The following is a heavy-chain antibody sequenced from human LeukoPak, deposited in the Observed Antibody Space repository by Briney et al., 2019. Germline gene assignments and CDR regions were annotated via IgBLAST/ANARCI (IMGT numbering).Heavy chain of an antibody. CDR1: GGSFSGYY. D-gene: IGHD2-2*01. J-gene: IGHJ6*04. CDR3: ARHWGSSTSADV. Sequence: SETLSLTCAVYGGSFSGYYWNWIRQPPGKGLEWIGEINHSGSTNYNPSLKSRVTISVDTSKNQFSLKLSSVTAADTAVYYCARHWGSSTSADVWGKGTTVTISS. V-gene: IGHV4-34*01. CDR2: INHSGST.